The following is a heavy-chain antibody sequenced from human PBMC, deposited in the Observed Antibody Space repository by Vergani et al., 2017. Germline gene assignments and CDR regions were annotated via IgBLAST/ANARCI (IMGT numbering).Heavy chain of an antibody. CDR3: PKAGAVTSGSLQYNCYMDV. Sequence: QVQLAESGGGRVQPGRSLRLSCAASGFSFSSNAIHWVRQAPGKGLEWVAVISNDGSKNYYEDSVKGRFTISRDNSKNTLDLQMNSLRTQDTAVYYCPKAGAVTSGSLQYNCYMDVWGKGTTVTVS. D-gene: IGHD1-26*01. CDR2: ISNDGSKN. J-gene: IGHJ6*03. V-gene: IGHV3-30*18. CDR1: GFSFSSNA.